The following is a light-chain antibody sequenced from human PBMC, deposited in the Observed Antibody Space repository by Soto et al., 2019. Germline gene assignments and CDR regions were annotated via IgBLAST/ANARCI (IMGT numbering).Light chain of an antibody. J-gene: IGLJ1*01. CDR1: SSDVGGYNY. V-gene: IGLV2-14*01. CDR3: SSYTSSTLFV. CDR2: EVS. Sequence: QCVLTQPASVSGSPGQSITISCTGTSSDVGGYNYVSWYQHHPGRAPKLMIYEVSTRPSGVSNRFSGSKSGNTASLTISGLQAEDEADYYCSSYTSSTLFVFGTGTKVTVL.